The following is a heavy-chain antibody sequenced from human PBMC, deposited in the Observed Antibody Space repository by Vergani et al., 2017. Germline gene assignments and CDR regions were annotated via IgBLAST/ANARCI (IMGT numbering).Heavy chain of an antibody. CDR2: INHSGST. D-gene: IGHD2-2*01. CDR1: GGSFSGYY. V-gene: IGHV4-34*01. Sequence: QVQLQESGPGLVKPPGTLSLTCAVYGGSFSGYYWSWIRQPPGKGLEWIGEINHSGSTNYNPSLKSRVTISVDTSKNQFSRKLSSVTAADTAVYYCARGSIVVVPAAKGDWFDPWGQGTLVTVSS. J-gene: IGHJ5*02. CDR3: ARGSIVVVPAAKGDWFDP.